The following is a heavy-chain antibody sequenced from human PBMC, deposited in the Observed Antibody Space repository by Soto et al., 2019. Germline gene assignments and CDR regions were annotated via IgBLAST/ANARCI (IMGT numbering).Heavy chain of an antibody. CDR1: GGSISSGDYY. D-gene: IGHD3-22*01. J-gene: IGHJ5*02. CDR2: IYYSGST. Sequence: QVQLQESGPGLVKPSQTLSLTCTVSGGSISSGDYYWTWIRQPPGKGLEWIGYIYYSGSTHYNPSLKSRLNISLDTSKNQFSLKLSSVTAADTAVYYCARVEGYYDSSGYNWFDPWGQGTLVTVSS. V-gene: IGHV4-30-4*01. CDR3: ARVEGYYDSSGYNWFDP.